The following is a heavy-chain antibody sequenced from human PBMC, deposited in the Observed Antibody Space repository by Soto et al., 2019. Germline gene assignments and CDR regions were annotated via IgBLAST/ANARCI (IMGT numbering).Heavy chain of an antibody. J-gene: IGHJ6*02. CDR3: AREDNGSGNFYYYYGMDV. V-gene: IGHV1-69*13. CDR2: IIPIFGTA. CDR1: GGTFSSYA. Sequence: SVKVSYKASGGTFSSYAISWVRQAPGQGLEWMGGIIPIFGTANYAQKFQGRVTITADESTSTAYMELSSLRSEDTAVYYCAREDNGSGNFYYYYGMDVWGQGTTVTVSS. D-gene: IGHD3-10*01.